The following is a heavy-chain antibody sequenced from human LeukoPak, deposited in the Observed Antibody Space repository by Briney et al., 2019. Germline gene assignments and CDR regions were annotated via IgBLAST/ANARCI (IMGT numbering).Heavy chain of an antibody. Sequence: GGSLRLSCAASGSTFSSYAMHWVRQAPGKGLEWVAVISYDGSNKYYADSVKGRFTISRDNSKNTLYLQMNSLRAEDTAVYYCAKGIVATIEGADYWGQGTLVTVSS. V-gene: IGHV3-30-3*01. J-gene: IGHJ4*02. CDR1: GSTFSSYA. CDR3: AKGIVATIEGADY. CDR2: ISYDGSNK. D-gene: IGHD5-12*01.